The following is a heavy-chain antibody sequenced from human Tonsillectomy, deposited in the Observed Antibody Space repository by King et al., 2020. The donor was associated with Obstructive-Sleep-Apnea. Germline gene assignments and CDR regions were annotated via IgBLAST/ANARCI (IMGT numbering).Heavy chain of an antibody. CDR1: GLTFSSYA. CDR3: AKDREYYYGSGSDY. D-gene: IGHD3-10*01. CDR2: ISGSGGST. V-gene: IGHV3-23*04. J-gene: IGHJ4*02. Sequence: DVQLVESGGGLIQPGGSLRLSFAASGLTFSSYAMNWVRQAPGKGLERVSTISGSGGSTNYSLPGKGRFTIFRDNSKNTLYLQMNSLRAEDTAIFYCAKDREYYYGSGSDYWGQGTLVTVSS.